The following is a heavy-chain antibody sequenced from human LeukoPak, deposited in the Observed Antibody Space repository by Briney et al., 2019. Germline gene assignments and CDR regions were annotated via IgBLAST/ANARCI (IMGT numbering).Heavy chain of an antibody. Sequence: KSSETLSLTCAVYGGSFSGYYWSWIRQPPGKGLEWIGEINHSGSTNYNPSLKSRVTISVDTSKNQFSLKMSSVTAAETAVYYCARVPDFWSFDIWGQGTMVTVSS. CDR2: INHSGST. D-gene: IGHD3-3*01. V-gene: IGHV4-34*01. CDR1: GGSFSGYY. J-gene: IGHJ3*02. CDR3: ARVPDFWSFDI.